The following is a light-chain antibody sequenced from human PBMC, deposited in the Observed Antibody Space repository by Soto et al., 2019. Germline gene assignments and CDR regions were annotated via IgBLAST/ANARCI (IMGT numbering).Light chain of an antibody. J-gene: IGKJ4*01. CDR2: DGS. CDR3: QQRSNWPLT. CDR1: QSVSSY. V-gene: IGKV3-11*01. Sequence: EIVLTQSPATLSLSPGERATLSCRASQSVSSYLAWYQQKPGQAPRLLIYDGSNRATGIPARFSGSGSGTDFTLTISSLEPEDFAVYYCQQRSNWPLTFGGGTKVVIK.